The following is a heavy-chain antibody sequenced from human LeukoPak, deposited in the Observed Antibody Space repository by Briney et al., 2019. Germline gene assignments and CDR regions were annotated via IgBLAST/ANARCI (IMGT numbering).Heavy chain of an antibody. V-gene: IGHV4-61*02. CDR2: IYPSGST. CDR3: ARGLGLYGDRTGSWFDP. D-gene: IGHD4-17*01. CDR1: GGSISSGSYH. Sequence: PSQTLSLTCTVSGGSISSGSYHWSWIRQPAGKGLEWIGRIYPSGSTNYNPSLKSRVTISVDTSKNQFSLKLSSVTAADTAVYYCARGLGLYGDRTGSWFDPWGQGTLVTVSS. J-gene: IGHJ5*02.